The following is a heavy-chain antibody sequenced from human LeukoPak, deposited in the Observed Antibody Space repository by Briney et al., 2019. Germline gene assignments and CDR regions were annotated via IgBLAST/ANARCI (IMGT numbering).Heavy chain of an antibody. CDR3: ARFAYCGGHCWYYFDY. CDR1: GGSVSSGDYY. V-gene: IGHV4-31*03. J-gene: IGHJ4*02. Sequence: PSETLSLTCTVSGGSVSSGDYYWSWIRQLPGKGLEWIGYIYYSGSTYYNPSLKSRLTISVDTSKNQFSLKLSSVTAADTAVYYCARFAYCGGHCWYYFDYWGQGSLVTVSS. CDR2: IYYSGST. D-gene: IGHD2-21*02.